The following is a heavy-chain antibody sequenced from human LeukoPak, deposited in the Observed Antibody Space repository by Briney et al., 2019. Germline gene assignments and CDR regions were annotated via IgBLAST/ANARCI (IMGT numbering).Heavy chain of an antibody. CDR3: ARADGGWYYFDY. J-gene: IGHJ4*02. CDR1: GGSISSYY. D-gene: IGHD6-19*01. CDR2: IYYSGST. Sequence: PSETLSLTCTVSGGSISSYYWSWIRQPPGKGLEWIGYIYYSGSTNYNPSLKSRVTISVDTSKNQFSLKLSSVTAADTAVYYCARADGGWYYFDYWGQGTLVTVSS. V-gene: IGHV4-59*08.